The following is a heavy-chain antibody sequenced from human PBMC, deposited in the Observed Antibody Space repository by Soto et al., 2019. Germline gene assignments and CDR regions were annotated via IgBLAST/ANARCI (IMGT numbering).Heavy chain of an antibody. CDR2: IYPGDSDT. D-gene: IGHD6-13*01. V-gene: IGHV5-51*01. J-gene: IGHJ4*02. CDR1: GYSFTSYW. Sequence: PGESLKISCKGSGYSFTSYWIGWVRQMPGKGLEWMGIIYPGDSDTRYSPSFQGQVTISADKSISTAYLQWSSLKASDTAMYYCARQRDFYSSSYSGAFDYWGQGTLVTVSS. CDR3: ARQRDFYSSSYSGAFDY.